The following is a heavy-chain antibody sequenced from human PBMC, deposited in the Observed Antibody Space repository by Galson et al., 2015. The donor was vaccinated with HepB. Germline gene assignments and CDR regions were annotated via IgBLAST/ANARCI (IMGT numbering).Heavy chain of an antibody. CDR3: AKDFRGMGSFDI. CDR2: IRQDGSEI. J-gene: IGHJ3*02. Sequence: SLRLSCAASGFIFSGYWMSWIRQAPGKGLEWVANIRQDGSEIYYVDSVKGRFTISRDNAKNSLYLQMNSLRAEDTAVYYCAKDFRGMGSFDIWGQGTMVTVSP. CDR1: GFIFSGYW. V-gene: IGHV3-7*01. D-gene: IGHD3-16*01.